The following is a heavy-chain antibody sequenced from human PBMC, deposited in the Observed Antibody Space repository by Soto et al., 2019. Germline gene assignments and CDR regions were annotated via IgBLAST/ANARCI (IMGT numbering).Heavy chain of an antibody. CDR3: ARDGMTTGDT. V-gene: IGHV4-4*07. D-gene: IGHD2-21*02. CDR1: GVSVRSYT. Sequence: QLQLQESGPGQMRPSETLSLTCIVSGVSVRSYTWSWVRQPANKGLEWIGRVFSSVSATYNPSLKSRVTITMDTPENRISLKLDAVTAADAGVYYCARDGMTTGDTWGPRTAVTVSS. J-gene: IGHJ4*02. CDR2: VFSSVSA.